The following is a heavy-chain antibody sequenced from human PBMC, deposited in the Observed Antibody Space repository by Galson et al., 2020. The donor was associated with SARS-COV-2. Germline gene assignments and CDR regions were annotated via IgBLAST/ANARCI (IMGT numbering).Heavy chain of an antibody. J-gene: IGHJ6*04. CDR3: ARRWRPNDYTDYYGGMDV. CDR1: GYSSSNHS. D-gene: IGHD4-4*01. Sequence: GESQKICWKGSGYSSSNHSIGGGRQTPGKRLGMRGIIPPGDTATRYRPSLQGHATISANTTISTAYLQWSRLKASDTAIYYCARRWRPNDYTDYYGGMDVWGKGTTVTVSS. V-gene: IGHV5-51*01. CDR2: IPPGDTAT.